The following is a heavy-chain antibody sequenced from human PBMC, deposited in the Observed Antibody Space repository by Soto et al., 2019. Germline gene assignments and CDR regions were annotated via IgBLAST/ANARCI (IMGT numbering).Heavy chain of an antibody. CDR3: ARASYVDTAMVTVYYYYYYMDV. D-gene: IGHD5-18*01. CDR1: GYTFTSYG. CDR2: ISAYNGNT. V-gene: IGHV1-18*01. Sequence: ASVKVSCKASGYTFTSYGISWVRQAPGQGLEWMGWISAYNGNTNYAQKLQGRVTMTTDTSTSTAYMELRSLRSDDTAVYYCARASYVDTAMVTVYYYYYYMDVWGKGTTVTVSS. J-gene: IGHJ6*03.